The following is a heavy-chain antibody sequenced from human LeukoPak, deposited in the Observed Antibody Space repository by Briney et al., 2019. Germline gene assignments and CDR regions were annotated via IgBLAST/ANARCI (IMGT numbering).Heavy chain of an antibody. CDR1: GGSFSGYY. CDR3: AAREVTRTFQH. CDR2: INHSGST. D-gene: IGHD2-21*02. V-gene: IGHV4-34*01. J-gene: IGHJ1*01. Sequence: SETLSLTCAVYGGSFSGYYRSWIRQPPGKGLEWIGEINHSGSTNYNPSLKSRATISVDTSKNQFSLKLSSVTAADTAVYYCAAREVTRTFQHWGQGTLVTVSS.